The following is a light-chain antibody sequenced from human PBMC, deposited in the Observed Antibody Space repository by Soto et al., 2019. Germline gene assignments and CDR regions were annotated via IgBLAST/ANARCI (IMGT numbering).Light chain of an antibody. CDR2: SNN. CDR3: AAWDDSLNGRV. Sequence: QSVLTQPPSASGTPGQRVTISCSGSSSNIGSNPVNWYQQLPGTAPKLLIFSNNQRPSGVPDRFSGSKSGTSASLAISGLQSEDEADYYCAAWDDSLNGRVFGVGTKVTVL. J-gene: IGLJ2*01. CDR1: SSNIGSNP. V-gene: IGLV1-44*01.